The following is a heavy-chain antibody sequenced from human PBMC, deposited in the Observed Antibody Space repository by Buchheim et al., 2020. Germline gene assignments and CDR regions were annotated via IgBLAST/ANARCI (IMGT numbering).Heavy chain of an antibody. J-gene: IGHJ4*02. D-gene: IGHD6-13*01. V-gene: IGHV3-48*01. CDR3: VRDGSSSTWPLDY. CDR2: MSTSTDIV. CDR1: GFTFSSYS. Sequence: EVQLVESGGGSVQPGGSLRLSCAASGFTFSSYSMNWVRQAPGKGLQWVSHMSTSTDIVYYADSVKGRFTISRDNAKNILYFHLDSPRAEDTAMYYCVRDGSSSTWPLDYWGQGTL.